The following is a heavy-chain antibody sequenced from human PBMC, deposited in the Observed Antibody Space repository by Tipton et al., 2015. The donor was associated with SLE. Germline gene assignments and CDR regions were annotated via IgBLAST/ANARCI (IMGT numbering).Heavy chain of an antibody. CDR3: ARVGYDSSGYRMDV. D-gene: IGHD3-22*01. J-gene: IGHJ6*02. CDR2: IYSSGST. Sequence: LRLSCTVSGGSISSASYYWSWIRQPAGKGLEWIGYIYSSGSTNYNPSLKSRVTVSVDTSKNQFSLKLSSVTAADTAVYYCARVGYDSSGYRMDVWGQGTTVTVSS. CDR1: GGSISSASYY. V-gene: IGHV4-61*09.